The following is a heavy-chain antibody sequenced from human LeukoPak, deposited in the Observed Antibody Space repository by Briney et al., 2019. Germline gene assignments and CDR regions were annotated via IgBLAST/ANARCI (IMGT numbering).Heavy chain of an antibody. J-gene: IGHJ4*02. CDR2: MNPNSGNT. D-gene: IGHD3-22*01. CDR3: ARATRGYYYDSSGYYDAIQGVLGPRGFSGCYFDY. CDR1: GYTFTSYD. V-gene: IGHV1-8*01. Sequence: GASVKVSCKASGYTFTSYDINWVRQATGQGLEWMGWMNPNSGNTGYAQKFQGRVTMTRNTSISTAYMELSSLRSEDTAVYYCARATRGYYYDSSGYYDAIQGVLGPRGFSGCYFDYWGQGTLVTVSS.